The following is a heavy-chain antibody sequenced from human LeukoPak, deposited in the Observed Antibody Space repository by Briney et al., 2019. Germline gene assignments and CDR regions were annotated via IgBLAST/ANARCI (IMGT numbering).Heavy chain of an antibody. D-gene: IGHD6-6*01. J-gene: IGHJ4*02. V-gene: IGHV3-23*01. CDR2: ISGSGITS. CDR3: AKSGLYSSSSRGYFDY. Sequence: GGSLRFSCAASGFTFSNYVMGRVPQPPGEGLQWGSDISGSGITSYYARSVKGRFTISRDNSKTTLYLQMNKLRDEDTAIYYCAKSGLYSSSSRGYFDYWGQGALVTVSS. CDR1: GFTFSNYV.